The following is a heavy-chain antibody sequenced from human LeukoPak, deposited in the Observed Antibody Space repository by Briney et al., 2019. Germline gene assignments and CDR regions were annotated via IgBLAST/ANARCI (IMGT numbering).Heavy chain of an antibody. D-gene: IGHD3-3*01. CDR3: ARGDFWSGYYTGLY. J-gene: IGHJ4*02. Sequence: GGSLRLSCAASGFTFSSYAMSWVRQDPGKGLEWVSVIYSGGSTYYADSVKGRFTISRHNSKNTLYLQMDSLRDEDTAVYYCARGDFWSGYYTGLYWGQGTLVTVSS. CDR2: IYSGGST. V-gene: IGHV3-53*04. CDR1: GFTFSSYA.